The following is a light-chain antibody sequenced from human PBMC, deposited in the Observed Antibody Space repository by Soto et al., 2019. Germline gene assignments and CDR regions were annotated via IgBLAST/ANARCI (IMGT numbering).Light chain of an antibody. V-gene: IGLV2-14*01. CDR1: GSDIAGYNY. CDR3: NSYTTTTYYV. Sequence: QSALTQPASVSGSLGQSITISCTGTGSDIAGYNYISWYQQLPGKAPKLMIYEVTIRPSGISNRFSGSKSGNTASLSISGLQAEDEADYYCNSYTTTTYYVFGTGTKVTVL. J-gene: IGLJ1*01. CDR2: EVT.